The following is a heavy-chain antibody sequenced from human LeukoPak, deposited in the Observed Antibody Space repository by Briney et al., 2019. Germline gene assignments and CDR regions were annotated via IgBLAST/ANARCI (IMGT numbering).Heavy chain of an antibody. CDR2: IYNRGST. D-gene: IGHD6-13*01. CDR1: GGSISSGGYY. Sequence: PSETLSFTSTVSGGSISSGGYYWSWIRQHPGKGLERIGYIYNRGSTYYNPSLKSRVPISVDTSKNQFSLKLSSVTAADTAVYYCARANIAAAGIKGYYYYYMDVWGKGTTVTVSS. J-gene: IGHJ6*03. CDR3: ARANIAAAGIKGYYYYYMDV. V-gene: IGHV4-31*03.